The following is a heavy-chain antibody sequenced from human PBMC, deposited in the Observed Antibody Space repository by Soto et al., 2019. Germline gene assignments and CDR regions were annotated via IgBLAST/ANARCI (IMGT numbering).Heavy chain of an antibody. Sequence: ASVKVSCKASGYTFTSYGISWVRQAPGQGLEWMGWISAYNGNTNYAQKLQGRVTMTTDTSTSTAYMELRSLRSDDTAVYYCAERGRHGKDDTSRGYYRDDYYYYGMDVWGQGTTVTVSS. V-gene: IGHV1-18*04. J-gene: IGHJ6*02. CDR3: AERGRHGKDDTSRGYYRDDYYYYGMDV. D-gene: IGHD3-22*01. CDR2: ISAYNGNT. CDR1: GYTFTSYG.